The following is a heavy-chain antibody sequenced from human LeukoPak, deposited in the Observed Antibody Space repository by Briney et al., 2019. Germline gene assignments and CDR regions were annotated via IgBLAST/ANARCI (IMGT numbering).Heavy chain of an antibody. Sequence: SQTLSLACAISGDSVSSNSAAWNWIRQSPSRGLEWLGRTYHRSKWYNDYAVSVKSRITINPDTSKNQFSLQLNSVTPEDTAVYYCARDRVDSSSWYTTYYYYYGMDVWGQGTTVTVSS. J-gene: IGHJ6*02. CDR1: GDSVSSNSAA. V-gene: IGHV6-1*01. CDR2: TYHRSKWYN. CDR3: ARDRVDSSSWYTTYYYYYGMDV. D-gene: IGHD6-13*01.